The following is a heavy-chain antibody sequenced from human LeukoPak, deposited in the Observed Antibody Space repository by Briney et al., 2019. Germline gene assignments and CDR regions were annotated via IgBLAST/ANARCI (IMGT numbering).Heavy chain of an antibody. J-gene: IGHJ4*02. V-gene: IGHV3-9*01. CDR3: AKDGSHTFYYLDY. Sequence: GGSLRLSCAASGFTFDDYAMHWVRQAPGKGLEWVSGMNWNGNNIAYADSVKGRITISRDNAKNSLYLQMNSLRPEDTALYYCAKDGSHTFYYLDYWGQGALVTVSS. CDR1: GFTFDDYA. CDR2: MNWNGNNI. D-gene: IGHD3-10*01.